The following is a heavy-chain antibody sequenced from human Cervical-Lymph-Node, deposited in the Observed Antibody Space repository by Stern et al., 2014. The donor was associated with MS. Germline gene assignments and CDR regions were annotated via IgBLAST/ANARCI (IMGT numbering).Heavy chain of an antibody. CDR3: ASANCSSTSCPNWFDP. J-gene: IGHJ5*02. Sequence: QVQLQESGPGLVKPSQTLSLTCTVSAGPISSGDYYWRWIRQPPGKGLEWIGYIYYSGSTYYNPSLKRRVTISVDTSKNQCSLKLSSVTAADTAVYYCASANCSSTSCPNWFDPWGQGTLVTVSS. D-gene: IGHD2-2*01. V-gene: IGHV4-30-4*01. CDR1: AGPISSGDYY. CDR2: IYYSGST.